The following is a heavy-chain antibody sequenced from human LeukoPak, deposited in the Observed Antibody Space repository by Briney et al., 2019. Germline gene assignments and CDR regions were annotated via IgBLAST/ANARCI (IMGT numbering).Heavy chain of an antibody. Sequence: SETLSLTCAVSGGSISSSNWWSWVRQPPGKGLEWIGEIYHSGSTNYNPSLKSRVTISVDKSKNQFSLKLSSVTAADTAVYYCARDNRSYDILTGQKGGRDAFDIWGQGTMVTVSS. CDR1: GGSISSSNW. V-gene: IGHV4-4*02. CDR3: ARDNRSYDILTGQKGGRDAFDI. D-gene: IGHD3-9*01. J-gene: IGHJ3*02. CDR2: IYHSGST.